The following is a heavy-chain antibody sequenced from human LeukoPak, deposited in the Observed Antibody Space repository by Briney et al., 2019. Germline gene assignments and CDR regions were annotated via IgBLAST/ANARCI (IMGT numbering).Heavy chain of an antibody. D-gene: IGHD4-17*01. V-gene: IGHV3-21*04. CDR2: ISSSSSYI. CDR3: AKAAYGDYVNWFDP. J-gene: IGHJ5*02. CDR1: GFTFSSYS. Sequence: GGSLRLSCAASGFTFSSYSMNWVRQAPGKGLEWVSSISSSSSYIYYADSVKGRFTISRDNSKNTLYLQMNSLRAEDTALYYCAKAAYGDYVNWFDPWGQGTLVTVSS.